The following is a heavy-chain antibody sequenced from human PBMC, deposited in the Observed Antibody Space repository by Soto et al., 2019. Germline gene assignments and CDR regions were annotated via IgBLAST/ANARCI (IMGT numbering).Heavy chain of an antibody. J-gene: IGHJ6*02. D-gene: IGHD3-10*01. CDR1: GFTFSSFA. CDR3: AQDSITFFYGVDV. Sequence: EVQLLESGGGLVQPGGSLRLSCAASGFTFSSFAMNWVRQAPGKGLEWVATISDSAGSTHYADSVKDRCTISRDNSKNILYLQMNSLRAEYTAVYYCAQDSITFFYGVDVWGQGTTVTVSS. V-gene: IGHV3-23*01. CDR2: ISDSAGST.